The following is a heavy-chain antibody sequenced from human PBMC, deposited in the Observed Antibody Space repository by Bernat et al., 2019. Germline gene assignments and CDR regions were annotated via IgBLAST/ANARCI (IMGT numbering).Heavy chain of an antibody. J-gene: IGHJ5*02. V-gene: IGHV3-33*01. D-gene: IGHD3-10*01. CDR2: IWYDGSNK. CDR1: GFTFSSYG. CDR3: AGEIPMVRGVIISHWFDP. Sequence: QVQLVESGGGVVQPGRSLRLSCAASGFTFSSYGMHWVRQAPGKGLEWVAVIWYDGSNKYYADSVKGRFTISRDNSKNTLYLQMNSLRAEDTAMYYCAGEIPMVRGVIISHWFDPWGQGTLVTVSS.